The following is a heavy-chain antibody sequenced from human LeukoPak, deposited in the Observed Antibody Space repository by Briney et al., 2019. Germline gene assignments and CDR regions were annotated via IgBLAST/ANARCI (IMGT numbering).Heavy chain of an antibody. CDR1: GFTFRSFV. D-gene: IGHD3-10*01. CDR3: TKERPEGYYESGSYFDF. CDR2: ISYEDGTNK. J-gene: IGHJ4*02. V-gene: IGHV3-30*18. Sequence: PGGSLRLSCAASGFTFRSFVMHWVRQAPGKGLEWVAAISYEDGTNKYYADSVKGRFTISRDNSKTTLFLQMNSLRAEDTAIYYCTKERPEGYYESGSYFDFWGQGTLVTVSS.